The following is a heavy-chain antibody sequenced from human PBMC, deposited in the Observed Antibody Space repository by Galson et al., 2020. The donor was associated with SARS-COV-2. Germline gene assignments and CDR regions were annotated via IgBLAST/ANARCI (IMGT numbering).Heavy chain of an antibody. J-gene: IGHJ5*02. V-gene: IGHV3-21*01. CDR2: ISISSSYI. CDR3: ARESDYYDSSRYSDWFEP. CDR1: GFTFSSYS. Sequence: TGGSLRLSCAASGFTFSSYSMNWVRQAPGKGLEWVSSISISSSYIYYADSVKGRFTISRDNAKNTLYLQMNSLRAEDTAVYYCARESDYYDSSRYSDWFEPWGQGTLVTVSS. D-gene: IGHD3-22*01.